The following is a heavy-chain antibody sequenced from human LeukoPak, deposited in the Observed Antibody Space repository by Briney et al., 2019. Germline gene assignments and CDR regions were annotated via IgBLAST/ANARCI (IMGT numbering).Heavy chain of an antibody. CDR3: ARGILRDYYDSSGFYHRGGVGY. V-gene: IGHV4-61*09. J-gene: IGHJ4*02. Sequence: PSETLSLTCTVSGGSVSTGSYYWSWIRQPAGRGLEWIGHIQTSGTMNYNASLKSRVRISVETSKNQFSLRLSSVTAADTAVYLCARGILRDYYDSSGFYHRGGVGYWGQGTLVTVSS. D-gene: IGHD3-22*01. CDR1: GGSVSTGSYY. CDR2: IQTSGTM.